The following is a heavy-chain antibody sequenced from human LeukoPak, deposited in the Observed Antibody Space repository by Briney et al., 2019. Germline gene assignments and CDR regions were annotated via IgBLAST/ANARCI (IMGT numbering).Heavy chain of an antibody. CDR3: ARLNSQIAAAGTVFDP. V-gene: IGHV1-69*05. J-gene: IGHJ5*02. Sequence: SVKVSCKASGGTFSSYAISWVRQAPGQGLEWMGGIIPIFGTTNYAQKLQGRVTMTTDTSTSTAYMELRSLRSDDTAVYYCARLNSQIAAAGTVFDPWGQGTLVTVSS. CDR1: GGTFSSYA. CDR2: IIPIFGTT. D-gene: IGHD6-13*01.